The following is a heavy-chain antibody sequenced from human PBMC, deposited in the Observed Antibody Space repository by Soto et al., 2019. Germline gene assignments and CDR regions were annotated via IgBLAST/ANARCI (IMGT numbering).Heavy chain of an antibody. CDR3: GRDVTGLGARGTVLHYFDH. J-gene: IGHJ4*02. Sequence: GGSLRLSCAASGFSLSGYMMNWVRQAPGQGLEWIAYISNTGSSIDYADSVKGRFTISRDNAKNSLYLQMDSLRVEDTAVYYCGRDVTGLGARGTVLHYFDHWGQGTVVTVSS. CDR2: ISNTGSSI. CDR1: GFSLSGYM. V-gene: IGHV3-48*03. D-gene: IGHD2-15*01.